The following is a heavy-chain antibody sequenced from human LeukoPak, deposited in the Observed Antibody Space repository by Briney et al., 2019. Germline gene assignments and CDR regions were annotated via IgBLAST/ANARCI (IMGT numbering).Heavy chain of an antibody. Sequence: SETLSLTCAVSGYSISSGYYWGWTRQPPGKGLEWIGSIYHSGSTYYNPSLKSRVTISVDTSKNQFSLKLSSVTAADTAVYYCARFYRGGSYSDYWGQGTLVTVSS. V-gene: IGHV4-38-2*01. CDR2: IYHSGST. CDR1: GYSISSGYY. D-gene: IGHD2-21*01. J-gene: IGHJ4*02. CDR3: ARFYRGGSYSDY.